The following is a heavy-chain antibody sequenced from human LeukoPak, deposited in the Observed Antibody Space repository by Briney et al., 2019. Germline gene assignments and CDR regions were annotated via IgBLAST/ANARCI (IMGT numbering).Heavy chain of an antibody. J-gene: IGHJ6*04. CDR1: GFTFSSYA. CDR2: ISYDGSNK. Sequence: GRSLRLSCAASGFTFSSYAMHWVRQAPGKGLEWVAVISYDGSNKYYADSVKGRFTISRDNSKNTLYLQMNSLRAEDTAVYYCARGRVRGVIIIKSSRYYYGMDVWGKGTTVTVSS. D-gene: IGHD3-10*01. CDR3: ARGRVRGVIIIKSSRYYYGMDV. V-gene: IGHV3-30-3*01.